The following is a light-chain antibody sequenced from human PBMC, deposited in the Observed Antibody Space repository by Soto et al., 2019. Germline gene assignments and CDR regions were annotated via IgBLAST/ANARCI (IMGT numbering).Light chain of an antibody. CDR1: QSVSSY. V-gene: IGKV3-11*01. CDR3: QQRSNWPPST. Sequence: EIVLTQSPAPLSLSPGERATLSCRASQSVSSYLAWYQQKPGQAPRLLIYDASNRATGIPARFSGSGSGTDFTLTISSLEPEDFAVYYWQQRSNWPPSTFGQGTRLEIK. J-gene: IGKJ5*01. CDR2: DAS.